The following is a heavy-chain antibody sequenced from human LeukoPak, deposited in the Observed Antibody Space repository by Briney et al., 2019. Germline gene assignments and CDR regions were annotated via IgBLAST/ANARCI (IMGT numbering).Heavy chain of an antibody. CDR3: TSHAAFDP. J-gene: IGHJ5*02. CDR2: IKSKNVGGTT. Sequence: KPGGSLRLSCAASGFTFNNAWMNWVRQAPGKGLEWVGRIKSKNVGGTTDYAAPVKGRFNTSRDDSTNTVYLQMNSLKIEDTAVYYCTSHAAFDPWGQGTLVTVSS. CDR1: GFTFNNAW. V-gene: IGHV3-15*01.